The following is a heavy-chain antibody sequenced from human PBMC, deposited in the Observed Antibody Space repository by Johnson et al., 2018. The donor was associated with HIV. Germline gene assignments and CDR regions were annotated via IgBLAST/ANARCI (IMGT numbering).Heavy chain of an antibody. J-gene: IGHJ3*02. V-gene: IGHV3-11*04. CDR3: AKDQWSSSWTNDAFDI. D-gene: IGHD6-13*01. CDR1: GFSISDYY. Sequence: QMQLVESGGGLVKPGGSLRLSCAASGFSISDYYMSWIRQAPGKGLEWISYIGRSGTTIYYADSVKGRFTISRDNTKNSLYLQMNSLRAEDTAVYYCAKDQWSSSWTNDAFDIWGQGTMVTVSS. CDR2: IGRSGTTI.